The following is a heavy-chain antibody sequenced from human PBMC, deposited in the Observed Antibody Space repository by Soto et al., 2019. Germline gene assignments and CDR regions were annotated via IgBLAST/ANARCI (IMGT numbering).Heavy chain of an antibody. CDR2: IYYSGST. V-gene: IGHV4-59*05. CDR1: GGSISSYY. J-gene: IGHJ5*02. D-gene: IGHD6-19*01. CDR3: ARHYSSGSRNWFDP. Sequence: LSLTCTVSGGSISSYYWSWIRQPPGKGPEWIGSIYYSGSTYYNPSLRSRVTISVDTSKNQFSLKLSSVTAADTAVFYCARHYSSGSRNWFDPWGQGTLVTVSS.